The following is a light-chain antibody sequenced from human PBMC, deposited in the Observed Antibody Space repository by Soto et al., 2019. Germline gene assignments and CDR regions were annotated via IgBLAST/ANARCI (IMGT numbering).Light chain of an antibody. Sequence: EIVLTQAPGTLSLSPGDRATLSCRASQTLINTYLAWYQQRPGLAPRLLIYDASTRAPGIPDRFGGSGSGTDFTLTISRLEPEDFAVYYCQQYTSSPALTFGGGTRVDIK. CDR1: QTLINTY. V-gene: IGKV3-20*01. J-gene: IGKJ4*01. CDR3: QQYTSSPALT. CDR2: DAS.